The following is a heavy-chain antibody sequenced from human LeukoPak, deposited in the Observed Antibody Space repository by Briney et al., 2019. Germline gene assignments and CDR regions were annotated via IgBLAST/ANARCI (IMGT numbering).Heavy chain of an antibody. J-gene: IGHJ5*02. CDR2: VYYTGRT. D-gene: IGHD3-3*01. V-gene: IGHV4-59*08. Sequence: PSETLSLTCTVSGGSISSYYWSWIRQPPGKGLEWTGYVYYTGRTNYNPSLKSRVTMSVDTSKNQFSLNLSSLTAADTAVYFCARLNYDFWSGYAANWFDPWGQGTLVTVSS. CDR1: GGSISSYY. CDR3: ARLNYDFWSGYAANWFDP.